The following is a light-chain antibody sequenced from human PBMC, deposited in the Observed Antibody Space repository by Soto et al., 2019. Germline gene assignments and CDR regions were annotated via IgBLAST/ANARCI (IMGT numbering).Light chain of an antibody. V-gene: IGLV2-14*01. CDR3: SSYKSSSTLAV. Sequence: QSALTQPASVSGSPGQSITISCTGTSSDVGGYNYVSWYQQHPGKAPKLMIYDVSNRPSGVSNRFSGSKSGNTASLTISGLQAADEADYYCSSYKSSSTLAVFGGGTKLTVL. CDR2: DVS. J-gene: IGLJ2*01. CDR1: SSDVGGYNY.